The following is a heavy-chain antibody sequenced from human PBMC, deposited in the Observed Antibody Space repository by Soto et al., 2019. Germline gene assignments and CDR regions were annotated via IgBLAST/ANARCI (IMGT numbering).Heavy chain of an antibody. CDR3: ARHVAVPRTRGFDY. V-gene: IGHV4-4*02. J-gene: IGHJ4*02. Sequence: QVQLQESGPGLVKPSGTLSLTCAVAGGSISDNWWSWVRQAPGKGLEWIGEIYHSGTTYYNPSLKGRVIIQVDKTARLLSLTLSSVTAADTAVYYCARHVAVPRTRGFDYWGQGALVAVSS. CDR1: GGSISDNW. CDR2: IYHSGTT. D-gene: IGHD2-15*01.